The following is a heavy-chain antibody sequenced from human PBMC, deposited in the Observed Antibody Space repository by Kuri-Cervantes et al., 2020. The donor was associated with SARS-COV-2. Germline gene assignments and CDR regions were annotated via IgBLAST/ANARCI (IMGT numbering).Heavy chain of an antibody. CDR3: AREKLGSDAFDI. CDR1: GFNYLNYA. V-gene: IGHV3-30-3*01. CDR2: VSYNGTNK. Sequence: GGSLRLSCTATGFNYLNYAMHWVRQAPGTGLEWVAVVSYNGTNKYYADSVKGRFTISRDNAKNSLSLQMNSLRAEDTAVYYCAREKLGSDAFDIWGQGTMVTVSS. D-gene: IGHD7-27*01. J-gene: IGHJ3*02.